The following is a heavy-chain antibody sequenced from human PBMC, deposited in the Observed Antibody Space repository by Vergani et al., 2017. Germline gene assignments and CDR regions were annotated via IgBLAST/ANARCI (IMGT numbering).Heavy chain of an antibody. V-gene: IGHV1-24*01. D-gene: IGHD3-22*01. CDR1: GYTLTELS. CDR2: FDPEDGET. CDR3: ATASDSSGYYDAYDAFDI. Sequence: QVQLVQSGAEVKKPGASVKVSCKASGYTLTELSMHWVRQAPGKGLEWMGGFDPEDGETIYAQKFQGRVTMTEDTSTDTAYMELSSLRSEDTAVYYCATASDSSGYYDAYDAFDIWGQGTMVTVSS. J-gene: IGHJ3*02.